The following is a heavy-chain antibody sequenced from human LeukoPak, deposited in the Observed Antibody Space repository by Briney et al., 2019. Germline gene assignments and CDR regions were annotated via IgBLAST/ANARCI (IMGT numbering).Heavy chain of an antibody. CDR2: INPNSGGT. CDR3: ARVLLGSRLITMVRGVMGY. D-gene: IGHD3-10*01. V-gene: IGHV1-2*02. J-gene: IGHJ4*02. CDR1: GYTFTGYY. Sequence: GASVKVSCKASGYTFTGYYMHWVRQAPGQGLEWMGWINPNSGGTNYAQKFQGRVTMTRDTSISTAYMELSRLRSDDTAVYYCARVLLGSRLITMVRGVMGYWGQGTLVTVSS.